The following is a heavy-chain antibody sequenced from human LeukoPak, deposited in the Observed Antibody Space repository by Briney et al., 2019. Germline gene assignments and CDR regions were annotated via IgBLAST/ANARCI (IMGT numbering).Heavy chain of an antibody. D-gene: IGHD6-13*01. J-gene: IGHJ6*02. CDR3: ARDQETTAAPLYYYYYGMDV. CDR1: GFTFSSYW. V-gene: IGHV3-7*03. CDR2: IKQDGSEK. Sequence: PGGSLRLSCAASGFTFSSYWMSWVRQAPGKGLEWVANIKQDGSEKYYVDSVKGRFTISRDNAKNSLYLQMNSLRAEDTAVYYCARDQETTAAPLYYYYYGMDVWGQGTTVTVSS.